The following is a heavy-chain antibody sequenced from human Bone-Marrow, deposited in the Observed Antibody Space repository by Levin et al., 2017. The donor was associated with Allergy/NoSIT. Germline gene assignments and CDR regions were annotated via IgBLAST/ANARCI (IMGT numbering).Heavy chain of an antibody. V-gene: IGHV3-15*01. CDR3: SSGHGKTDTDY. CDR2: IMTANEGGRT. D-gene: IGHD1-1*01. J-gene: IGHJ4*02. CDR1: GFTFTNAW. Sequence: PGGSLRLSCAVSGFTFTNAWMNWVRQAPGKGLEWVGRIMTANEGGRTDYISPVKGRFSISRDDSKNTVYLHMNSLKTEDTAVYYCSSGHGKTDTDYWGLGTLVTVSS.